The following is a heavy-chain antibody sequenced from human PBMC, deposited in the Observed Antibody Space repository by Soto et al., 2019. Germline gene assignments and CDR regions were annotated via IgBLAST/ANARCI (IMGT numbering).Heavy chain of an antibody. V-gene: IGHV5-51*01. J-gene: IGHJ5*02. CDR2: VYPSDSRT. CDR3: ARGNVANWFGP. CDR1: GYSLAGYW. Sequence: GESLKISYEGSGYSLAGYWIVWVRQVPGKGLEWMGIVYPSDSRTKYSPSFQGQVTFSADTYTNTAYLQWTSLRASDTAIYYCARGNVANWFGPWGQGTQVTVSS.